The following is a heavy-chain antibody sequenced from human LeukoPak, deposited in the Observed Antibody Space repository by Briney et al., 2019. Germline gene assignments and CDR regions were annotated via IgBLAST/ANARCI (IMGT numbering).Heavy chain of an antibody. Sequence: SETLSLICAVYGGSLSGYYWSWIRQPPGKGLEWIGEINHSGSTNYNPSLKSRVTISVDTSKNQFSLKLSSVTAADTAVYYCARGRLVRGATYDYWGQGTLVTVSS. V-gene: IGHV4-34*01. CDR1: GGSLSGYY. CDR2: INHSGST. J-gene: IGHJ4*02. D-gene: IGHD3-10*01. CDR3: ARGRLVRGATYDY.